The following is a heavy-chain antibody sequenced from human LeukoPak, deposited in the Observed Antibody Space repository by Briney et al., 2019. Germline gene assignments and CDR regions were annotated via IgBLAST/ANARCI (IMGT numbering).Heavy chain of an antibody. J-gene: IGHJ6*03. CDR3: AKVTSYYYMDV. V-gene: IGHV3-30*02. Sequence: GGSLRLSCAASGFTFSTYGMHWVRQAPGKGLEWVAFIRYDGVNKYYADSVKGRFTISRDNSKNTLYLQMNSLRAEDTAVYYCAKVTSYYYMDVWGKGTTVTVSS. CDR1: GFTFSTYG. CDR2: IRYDGVNK.